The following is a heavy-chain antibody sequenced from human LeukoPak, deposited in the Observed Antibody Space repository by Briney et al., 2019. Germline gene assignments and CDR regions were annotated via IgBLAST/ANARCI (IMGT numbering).Heavy chain of an antibody. Sequence: GGSLRLSCAASGFTFSSFGMSWVRQAPGKGLECVSYISSSGGTIYYADSVKGRFTISRDNAKNSLYVQMNSLRAEDTAVYYCAELGITTIGGVWGKGTTVTISS. V-gene: IGHV3-48*04. CDR1: GFTFSSFG. CDR2: ISSSGGTI. CDR3: AELGITTIGGV. J-gene: IGHJ6*04. D-gene: IGHD3-10*02.